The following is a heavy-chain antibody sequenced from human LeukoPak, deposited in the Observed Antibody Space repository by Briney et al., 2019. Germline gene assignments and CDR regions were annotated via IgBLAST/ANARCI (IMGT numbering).Heavy chain of an antibody. Sequence: GASVKVSCKASGYTFSNYAIHWVRQAPGQRLEWMGWINAGTGNRKYSQKFQGRVSIARDTSASTAYMELSSLTSEDTTLYSCARFDTALGFDYWGQGPLVTVSS. J-gene: IGHJ4*02. D-gene: IGHD2-2*02. CDR2: INAGTGNR. CDR3: ARFDTALGFDY. V-gene: IGHV1-3*01. CDR1: GYTFSNYA.